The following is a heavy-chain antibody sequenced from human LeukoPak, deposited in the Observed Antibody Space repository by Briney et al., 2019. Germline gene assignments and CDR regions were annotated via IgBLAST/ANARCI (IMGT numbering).Heavy chain of an antibody. V-gene: IGHV3-11*04. D-gene: IGHD6-13*01. CDR1: GFTFSDYY. CDR3: ARDLSSSSDRYFDY. J-gene: IGHJ4*02. Sequence: GGSLRLSCAASGFTFSDYYMSWIRQAPGKGLEWVSYISSSGSTIYYADSVKGRFTISRDNAKNSLYLQMNSLRAEDTAVYYCARDLSSSSDRYFDYWGQGTLVTVSS. CDR2: ISSSGSTI.